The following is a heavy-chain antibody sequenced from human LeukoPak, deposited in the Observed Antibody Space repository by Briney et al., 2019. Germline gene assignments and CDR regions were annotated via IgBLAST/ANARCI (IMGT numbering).Heavy chain of an antibody. Sequence: GGSLRLSCAASGFTFSSYGMHWVRQAPGKGLEWVAVISYDGSNKYYADSVKGRFTISRENSKNTLYLQMNSLRAEDTAVYYCAKERLSYDILTGPDYWGQGTLVTVSS. V-gene: IGHV3-30*18. CDR3: AKERLSYDILTGPDY. D-gene: IGHD3-9*01. CDR2: ISYDGSNK. CDR1: GFTFSSYG. J-gene: IGHJ4*02.